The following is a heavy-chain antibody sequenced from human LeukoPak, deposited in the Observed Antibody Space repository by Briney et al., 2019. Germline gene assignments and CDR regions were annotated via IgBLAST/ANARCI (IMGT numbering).Heavy chain of an antibody. D-gene: IGHD1-26*01. CDR3: ARGRGSYDFQH. J-gene: IGHJ1*01. CDR1: GGSFSGYY. V-gene: IGHV4-34*01. CDR2: INHSGST. Sequence: SETLSLTCAVYGGSFSGYYWSWIRQPPGKGLEWIGEINHSGSTNYNPSLKSRVTISVDTSKNQFSLKLSSVTAADTAVYYCARGRGSYDFQHWGQGTLVTVSS.